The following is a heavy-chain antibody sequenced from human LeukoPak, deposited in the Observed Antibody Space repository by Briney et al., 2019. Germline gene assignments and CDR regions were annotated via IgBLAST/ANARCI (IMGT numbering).Heavy chain of an antibody. V-gene: IGHV4-39*07. CDR1: GGSISSSSYY. J-gene: IGHJ5*02. D-gene: IGHD5-18*01. Sequence: SETLSLTCTVSGGSISSSSYYWGWIRQPPGKGLEWIGSIYYSGSTYDNPSLKSRVTISVDTSKNQFSLKLSSVTAADTAVYYCARVGDTAMVNNWFDPWGQGTLVTVSS. CDR3: ARVGDTAMVNNWFDP. CDR2: IYYSGST.